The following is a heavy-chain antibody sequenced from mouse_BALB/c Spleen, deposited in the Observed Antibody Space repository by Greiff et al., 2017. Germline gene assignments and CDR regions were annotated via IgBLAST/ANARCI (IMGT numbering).Heavy chain of an antibody. CDR1: GFSLTSYG. Sequence: VKLVESGPGLVAPSQSLSITCTVSGFSLTSYGVHWVRQPPGKGLEWLGVIWAGGSTNYNSALMSRLSISKDNSKSQVFLKMNSLQTDDTAMYYCARDPNWDGAMDYWGQGTSVTVSS. CDR2: IWAGGST. V-gene: IGHV2-9*02. J-gene: IGHJ4*01. D-gene: IGHD4-1*01. CDR3: ARDPNWDGAMDY.